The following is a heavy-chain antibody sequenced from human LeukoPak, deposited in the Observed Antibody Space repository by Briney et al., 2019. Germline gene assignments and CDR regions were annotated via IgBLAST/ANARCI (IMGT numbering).Heavy chain of an antibody. Sequence: SETLSLTCTVSGGSISSYYWSWIRQPPGKGLEWIGYIYYSGSTNYNPSLKSRVTISVDTSKNQFSLKLSSVTAADTAVYYCARHDFWSGVSMDVWGQGTTVTVSS. J-gene: IGHJ6*02. V-gene: IGHV4-59*08. CDR2: IYYSGST. CDR1: GGSISSYY. CDR3: ARHDFWSGVSMDV. D-gene: IGHD3-3*01.